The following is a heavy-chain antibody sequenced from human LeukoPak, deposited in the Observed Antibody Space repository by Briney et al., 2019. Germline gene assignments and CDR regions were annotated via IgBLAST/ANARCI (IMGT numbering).Heavy chain of an antibody. CDR3: ARGGYYGSGNDFRFDP. D-gene: IGHD3-10*01. CDR1: GGSISSYY. V-gene: IGHV4-59*01. J-gene: IGHJ5*02. CDR2: IHYTGGT. Sequence: SETLSLTCTVSGGSISSYYWSWIRRPPGKGLECIGYIHYTGGTNYNPSLKSRVTISVDTSKSQFSLKLSSVTAADTAIYYCARGGYYGSGNDFRFDPWGQGTLVTVSS.